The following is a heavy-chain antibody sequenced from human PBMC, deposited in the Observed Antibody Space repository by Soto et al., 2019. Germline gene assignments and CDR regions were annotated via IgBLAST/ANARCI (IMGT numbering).Heavy chain of an antibody. J-gene: IGHJ6*02. CDR3: ARAYGRRQQRTYYYYGMDV. V-gene: IGHV3-30-3*01. D-gene: IGHD6-13*01. Sequence: GGSLRLSCAASGFTFSSYAMHWVRQAPGKGLEWVAVISYDGSNKYYADSVKGRFTISRDNSKNTLYLQMNSLRAEDTAVYYCARAYGRRQQRTYYYYGMDVWGQGTTVTVSS. CDR2: ISYDGSNK. CDR1: GFTFSSYA.